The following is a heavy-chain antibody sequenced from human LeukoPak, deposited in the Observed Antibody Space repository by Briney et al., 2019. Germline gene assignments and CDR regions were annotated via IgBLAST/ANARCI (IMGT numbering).Heavy chain of an antibody. CDR3: ARLQQLVLVQH. CDR1: GGSISSSSYY. V-gene: IGHV4-39*07. J-gene: IGHJ1*01. D-gene: IGHD6-13*01. Sequence: PSETLSLTCTVSGGSISSSSYYWGWISQPPGKGLEWIGSIYYSGSTHYNPSLKSRVTISVDTSKNQFSLKLSSVTAADTAVYYCARLQQLVLVQHWGQGTLVTVSS. CDR2: IYYSGST.